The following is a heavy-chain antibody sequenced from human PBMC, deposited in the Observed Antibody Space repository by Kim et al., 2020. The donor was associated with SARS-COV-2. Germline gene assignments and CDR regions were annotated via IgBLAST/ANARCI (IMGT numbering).Heavy chain of an antibody. D-gene: IGHD4-17*01. J-gene: IGHJ4*02. V-gene: IGHV3-48*04. CDR2: ISSSSRTI. CDR3: ARDLYGDYVSDY. Sequence: GGSLRLSCAASGFTFSSYSMNWVRQAPGKGLEWVSYISSSSRTIHYADSVKGRFTISRDNAKNSLYLQMNSLRGEDTAVYYCARDLYGDYVSDYWGQGTLVTVSS. CDR1: GFTFSSYS.